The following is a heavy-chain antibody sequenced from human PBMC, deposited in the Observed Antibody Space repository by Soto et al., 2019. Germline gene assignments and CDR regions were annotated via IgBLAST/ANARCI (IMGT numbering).Heavy chain of an antibody. J-gene: IGHJ5*02. V-gene: IGHV3-21*01. CDR1: GFTFSSYS. D-gene: IGHD6-13*01. Sequence: GGSLRLSCAASGFTFSSYSMNWVRQAPGKGLEWVSSISSSSSYIYYADSVKGRFTISRDNAKNSLYLQMNSLRAEDTAVYYCARGIAAAGNVYWFDPWGQGTLVTVSS. CDR2: ISSSSSYI. CDR3: ARGIAAAGNVYWFDP.